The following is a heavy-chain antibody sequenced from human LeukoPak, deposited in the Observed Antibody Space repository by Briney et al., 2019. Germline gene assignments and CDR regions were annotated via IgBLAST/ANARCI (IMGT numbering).Heavy chain of an antibody. CDR3: ARETKYYDILTGYYHEFDY. CDR2: VSSSGSTI. Sequence: GGSLRLSCAASGFTFSSYEMNWVRQAPGKGLEWVSYVSSSGSTIYYADSVKGRFTISRDNAKNSLYLQMNSLRAEDTAVYYSARETKYYDILTGYYHEFDYWGQGTLVTVSS. CDR1: GFTFSSYE. D-gene: IGHD3-9*01. V-gene: IGHV3-48*03. J-gene: IGHJ4*02.